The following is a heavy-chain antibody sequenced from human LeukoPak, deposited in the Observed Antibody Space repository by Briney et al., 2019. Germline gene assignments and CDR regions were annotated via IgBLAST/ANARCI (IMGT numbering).Heavy chain of an antibody. V-gene: IGHV1-8*01. CDR2: INPGSGNT. CDR1: GYNFNDYD. J-gene: IGHJ4*02. Sequence: ASVKVSCKASGYNFNDYDINWVRQATGQGLEWMGRINPGSGNTDYAQKFQGRVIMTKDTSINTVYMELSSLRLEDAAIYYCVRNMALDYWGQGSLVTVSS. CDR3: VRNMALDY. D-gene: IGHD2/OR15-2a*01.